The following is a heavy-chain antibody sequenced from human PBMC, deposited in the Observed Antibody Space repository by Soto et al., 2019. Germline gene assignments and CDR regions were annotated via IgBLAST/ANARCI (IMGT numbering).Heavy chain of an antibody. CDR1: GDSVSSNSAA. CDR3: ARVSGYSYGRPQYYFDY. J-gene: IGHJ4*02. V-gene: IGHV6-1*01. CDR2: TYYRSKWCN. D-gene: IGHD5-18*01. Sequence: PSQTLSLTCAISGDSVSSNSAAWNWIRQSPSRGLEWLGRTYYRSKWCNDYAVSVKSRITINPDTSKNQFSLQLNSVTPEDTAVYYCARVSGYSYGRPQYYFDYWGQGTLVTVSS.